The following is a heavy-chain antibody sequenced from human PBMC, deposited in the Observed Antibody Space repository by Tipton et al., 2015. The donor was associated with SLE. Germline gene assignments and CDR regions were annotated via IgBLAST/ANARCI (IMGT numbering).Heavy chain of an antibody. V-gene: IGHV4-34*01. CDR2: INHSGST. J-gene: IGHJ4*02. Sequence: TLSLTCAVYGGSFSGYYWSWIRQPPGKGLEWIGEINHSGSTTYNPSLKSRVAMSVDMSKNQFSLKLTSVTAADTAVYYCASGNPVMPLWGQGTLVTVSS. CDR1: GGSFSGYY. CDR3: ASGNPVMPL. D-gene: IGHD2-2*01.